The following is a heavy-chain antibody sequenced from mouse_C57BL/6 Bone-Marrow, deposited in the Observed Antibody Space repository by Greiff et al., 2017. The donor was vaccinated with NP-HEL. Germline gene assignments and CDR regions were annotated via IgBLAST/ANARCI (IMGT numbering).Heavy chain of an antibody. CDR3: AKSYLDY. V-gene: IGHV2-5*01. CDR1: GFSLTSYG. J-gene: IGHJ2*01. Sequence: QVQLQQSGPGLVQPSQSLSITCTVSGFSLTSYGVHWVRQSPGKGLEWLGVIWRGGSTDYNAAFMSRLSITKDNSKNQVFFKMNTQQADDSSIYYCAKSYLDYWGQGTTLTVSS. CDR2: IWRGGST.